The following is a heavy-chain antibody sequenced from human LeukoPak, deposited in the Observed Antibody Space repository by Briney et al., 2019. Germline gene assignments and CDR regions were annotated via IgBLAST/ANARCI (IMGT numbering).Heavy chain of an antibody. CDR2: IYYSGSA. Sequence: SETLSLTCTVSGGSVNSGSYYWCWIRQAPGEGREWIVNIYYSGSAYYTPSLESRVTMSVDTSKNQFSLKLSSVTAADTAVYYCARTPIVGSAWYYFDYWGQGTLVTVSS. CDR1: GGSVNSGSYY. D-gene: IGHD6-13*01. V-gene: IGHV4-39*07. CDR3: ARTPIVGSAWYYFDY. J-gene: IGHJ4*02.